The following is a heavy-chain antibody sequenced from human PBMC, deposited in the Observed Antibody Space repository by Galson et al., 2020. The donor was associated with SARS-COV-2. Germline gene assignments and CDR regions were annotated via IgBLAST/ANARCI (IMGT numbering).Heavy chain of an antibody. CDR1: GFTFDEHA. CDR3: VKDMDPGGGDC. D-gene: IGHD3-16*01. CDR2: ILWNGHRI. V-gene: IGHV3-9*01. J-gene: IGHJ4*02. Sequence: PGGSLRLSCAGSGFTFDEHAMHWVRQIPGKGLEWVSGILWNGHRIDYADSVRGRFTISRDNAQNFLYLQMNSLRAEDTALYYCVKDMDPGGGDCWGQGTLVTVSS.